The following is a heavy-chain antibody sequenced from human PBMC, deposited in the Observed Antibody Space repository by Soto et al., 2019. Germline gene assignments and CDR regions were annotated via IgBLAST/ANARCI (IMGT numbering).Heavy chain of an antibody. CDR1: GGSISSYY. J-gene: IGHJ5*02. D-gene: IGHD3-16*01. CDR3: ARLGAQEIDP. V-gene: IGHV4-59*08. Sequence: QVQLQESGPGLVKPSETLSLTCTVSGGSISSYYWSWIRQPPGKGLELIGYIYYSGSTNYNPSLKSRVTLSVDTAKNQFSPKLSSVTAADPAVYYCARLGAQEIDPWGQGTLVTVSS. CDR2: IYYSGST.